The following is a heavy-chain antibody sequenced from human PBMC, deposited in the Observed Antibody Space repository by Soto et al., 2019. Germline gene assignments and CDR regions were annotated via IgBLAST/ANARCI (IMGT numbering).Heavy chain of an antibody. CDR2: IKSKTDGGTT. V-gene: IGHV3-15*01. CDR3: TTDPSREYQPWYGMDV. CDR1: GFTFSGSA. J-gene: IGHJ6*02. Sequence: GGSLRLSCAASGFTFSGSAMHWVRQAPGKGLEWVGRIKSKTDGGTTDYAAPVKGRFTISRDDSKNTLYLQMNSLKTEDTAVYYCTTDPSREYQPWYGMDVWGQGTTVTVSS. D-gene: IGHD2-2*01.